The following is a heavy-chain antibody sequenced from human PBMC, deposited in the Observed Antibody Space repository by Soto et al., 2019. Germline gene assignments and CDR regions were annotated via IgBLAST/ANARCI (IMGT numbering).Heavy chain of an antibody. CDR1: GYTFTSYY. Sequence: QVQLVQSGAEVKKPGASVKVSCKASGYTFTSYYMHWVRQAPGQGLEWMGIINPSGGSTSYAQKFQGRVTMTRETSTSTVYMELSSLRSEDRAVYYCARGLGSTYYYDSSGYTRNWFDPWGQGTLVTVSS. CDR3: ARGLGSTYYYDSSGYTRNWFDP. V-gene: IGHV1-46*01. J-gene: IGHJ5*02. D-gene: IGHD3-22*01. CDR2: INPSGGST.